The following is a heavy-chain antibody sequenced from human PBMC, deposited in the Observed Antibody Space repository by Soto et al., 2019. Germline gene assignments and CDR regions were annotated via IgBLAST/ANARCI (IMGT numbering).Heavy chain of an antibody. CDR2: ISGSGGST. J-gene: IGHJ4*02. D-gene: IGHD3-9*01. CDR3: ASWDNYEILTAPKPE. CDR1: GFTFSSYA. V-gene: IGHV3-23*01. Sequence: GGSLRLSCAASGFTFSSYAMSWVRQAPGKGLEWVSSISGSGGSTYYADSVKGRFTISRDNSKNTLYLQMNSLRAEDTAVYYCASWDNYEILTAPKPEWGQGNLVTVSX.